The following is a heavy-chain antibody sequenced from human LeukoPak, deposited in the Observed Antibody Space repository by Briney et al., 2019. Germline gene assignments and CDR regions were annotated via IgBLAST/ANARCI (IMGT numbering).Heavy chain of an antibody. J-gene: IGHJ4*02. Sequence: GGSLRLSCAASEFTFSSCAMSWVRQAPGEGLEWVSVISGSGGSTYYADSVKGRFTISRDNSKNTLYLQMNSLRAEDTAVYYCAKARGRDGYKDELDYWGQRTLVTISS. CDR1: EFTFSSCA. CDR2: ISGSGGST. V-gene: IGHV3-23*01. CDR3: AKARGRDGYKDELDY. D-gene: IGHD5-24*01.